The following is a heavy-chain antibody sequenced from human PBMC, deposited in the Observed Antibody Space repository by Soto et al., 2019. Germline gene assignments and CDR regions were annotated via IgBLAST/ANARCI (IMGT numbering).Heavy chain of an antibody. V-gene: IGHV3-30*18. CDR2: ISYDGSNK. CDR3: AKDWFSGGTCYFFDY. J-gene: IGHJ4*02. Sequence: GESLKISCAASGFTFSSYGMHWVRQAPGKGLEWVAVISYDGSNKYYADSVKGRFTISRDNSKNTLYLQMNSLRAEDTAVYYCAKDWFSGGTCYFFDYWGQGTLVTVSS. CDR1: GFTFSSYG. D-gene: IGHD2-15*01.